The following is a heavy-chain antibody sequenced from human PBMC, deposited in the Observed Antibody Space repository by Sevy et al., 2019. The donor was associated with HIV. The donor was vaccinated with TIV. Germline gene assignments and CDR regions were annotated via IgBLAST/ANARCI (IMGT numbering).Heavy chain of an antibody. Sequence: GGSLRLSCAASGFIFSNFGMHWVRQVPGKGLEWVTFIRYDGSDKYYAASVKGRFTISRDDSKNTLYLKMDSLRAEDTAIYYCAKDLAGPGRSYFDYWGQGTLVTVSS. CDR2: IRYDGSDK. CDR3: AKDLAGPGRSYFDY. CDR1: GFIFSNFG. V-gene: IGHV3-30*02. J-gene: IGHJ4*02. D-gene: IGHD6-13*01.